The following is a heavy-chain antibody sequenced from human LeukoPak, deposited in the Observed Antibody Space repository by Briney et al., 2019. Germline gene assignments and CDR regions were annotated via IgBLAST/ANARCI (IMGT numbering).Heavy chain of an antibody. CDR1: GSTFRSYA. Sequence: PGGSLRLSCAASGSTFRSYAMSWFRQAPGKEREWVSAISGRGGSPYYADSVKGRFTIPRDNSKNTLYLQMNSLRAEETAVYYFAKIRILSGDLWEVWGKGNTVTVPS. CDR3: AKIRILSGDLWEV. J-gene: IGHJ6*04. V-gene: IGHV3-23*01. CDR2: ISGRGGSP. D-gene: IGHD2/OR15-2a*01.